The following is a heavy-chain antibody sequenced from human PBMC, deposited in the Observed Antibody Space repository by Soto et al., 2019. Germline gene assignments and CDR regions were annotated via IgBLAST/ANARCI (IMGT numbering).Heavy chain of an antibody. CDR1: GYSFTSFG. CDR2: ISTYNGNT. Sequence: QVQLLQSGAEVKKPGASVRVSCKASGYSFTSFGISWVRQAPGQGLEWVGRISTYNGNTKYAQKLEGMVTVSTDTSTSTAYMELRSLRSDDTAVYYFARYPQYSTSPQVFDYWGQGTLLTVSS. V-gene: IGHV1-18*01. J-gene: IGHJ4*02. CDR3: ARYPQYSTSPQVFDY. D-gene: IGHD6-6*01.